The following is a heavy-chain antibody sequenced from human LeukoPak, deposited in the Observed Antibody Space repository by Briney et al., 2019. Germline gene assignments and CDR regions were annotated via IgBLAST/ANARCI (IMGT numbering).Heavy chain of an antibody. V-gene: IGHV1-46*01. J-gene: IGHJ4*02. CDR1: GFTFTSYY. Sequence: GRSLRLSCAASGFTFTSYYMHWVRQAPGQGLEWMGIINPSGGSTSYAQKFQGRVTMTRDTSTSTVYMELSSLRSEDTAVYYCARDSWGYGYFDYWGQGTLVTVSS. CDR3: ARDSWGYGYFDY. CDR2: INPSGGST. D-gene: IGHD5-18*01.